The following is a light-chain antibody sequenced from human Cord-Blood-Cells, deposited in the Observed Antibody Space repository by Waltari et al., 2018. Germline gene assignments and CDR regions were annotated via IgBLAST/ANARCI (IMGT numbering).Light chain of an antibody. CDR3: MRALQTPPT. J-gene: IGKJ1*01. CDR1: QSLLHSTGYNY. CDR2: LGS. Sequence: DHVMTQSPLSLPATPGVPASTSCMSRQSLLHSTGYNYLEWYLQKPGRFPQLLIYLGSNRACGVPDRFSGSGSGTDFTLKISRVEDEDVGVYDCMRALQTPPTFGQGTKVEIK. V-gene: IGKV2-28*01.